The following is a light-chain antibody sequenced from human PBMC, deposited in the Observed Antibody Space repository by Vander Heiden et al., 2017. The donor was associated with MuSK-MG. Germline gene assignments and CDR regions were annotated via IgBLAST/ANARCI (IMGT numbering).Light chain of an antibody. V-gene: IGLV2-14*03. CDR1: SSDVGGYNY. CDR2: DVS. J-gene: IGLJ2*01. Sequence: QSALTQPASVPGSPGQSITTSCTGTSSDVGGYNYVSWYQQHPGKAPKLMIYDVSNRPSGVSNRFSGSKSGNTASLTISGLQAEDEADYYCSSYTSSSTLVFGGGTKLTVL. CDR3: SSYTSSSTLV.